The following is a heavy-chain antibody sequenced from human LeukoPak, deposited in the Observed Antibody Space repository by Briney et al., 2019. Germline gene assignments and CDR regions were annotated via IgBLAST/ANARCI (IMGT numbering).Heavy chain of an antibody. J-gene: IGHJ2*01. V-gene: IGHV4-4*02. D-gene: IGHD2-15*01. CDR2: IYHSGST. CDR1: GGSISSSNW. Sequence: SGTLSLTCAVSGGSISSSNWWSWVRQPPGKGLEWIGEIYHSGSTNYNPSLKSRVTISVDTSKNQFSLKLSSVTAADTAVYYCARPGGSSVWYFDLWGRGTLVTVSS. CDR3: ARPGGSSVWYFDL.